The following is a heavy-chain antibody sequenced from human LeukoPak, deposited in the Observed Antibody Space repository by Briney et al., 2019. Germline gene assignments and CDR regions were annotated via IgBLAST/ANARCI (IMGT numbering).Heavy chain of an antibody. Sequence: GGSLRLSCAASGFTFSIYAMNWVRQAPGKGLEWVSVISGSGGSTYYADSVKGRFTISRDNSKNTLYLQMNSLRAEDTAVYYCAKGAIRVPGDYVIFGYFDYWGQGTLVTVSS. CDR2: ISGSGGST. D-gene: IGHD4-17*01. CDR1: GFTFSIYA. J-gene: IGHJ4*02. CDR3: AKGAIRVPGDYVIFGYFDY. V-gene: IGHV3-23*01.